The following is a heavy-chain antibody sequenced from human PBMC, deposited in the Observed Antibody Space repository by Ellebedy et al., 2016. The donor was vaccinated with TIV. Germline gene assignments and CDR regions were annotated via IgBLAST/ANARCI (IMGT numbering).Heavy chain of an antibody. Sequence: PGGSLRLSCEGFGYSFTSYRISWVRQMPGKGLEWMGRIDPSDSYVNHNPSFQGHVTISADKSINTAYLQWNSLKASDTGMYYCARLLPTPAYGDYSYYHMDVWGQGTTVTVSS. D-gene: IGHD3-10*01. CDR3: ARLLPTPAYGDYSYYHMDV. J-gene: IGHJ6*02. CDR2: IDPSDSYV. CDR1: GYSFTSYR. V-gene: IGHV5-10-1*01.